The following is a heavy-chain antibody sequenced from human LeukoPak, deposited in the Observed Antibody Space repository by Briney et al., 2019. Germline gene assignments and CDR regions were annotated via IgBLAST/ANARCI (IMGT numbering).Heavy chain of an antibody. Sequence: PGGSLRLSCGASGFTLSSSGMHWVRQAPGKGLEWVAVISYDGSNKYYADSVKGRFTISRDNSKDTLYLQMNSLRAEDTAVYYCAKDLAVADRSEGFDYWGQGTLVTVSS. CDR3: AKDLAVADRSEGFDY. V-gene: IGHV3-30*18. D-gene: IGHD6-19*01. CDR2: ISYDGSNK. J-gene: IGHJ4*02. CDR1: GFTLSSSG.